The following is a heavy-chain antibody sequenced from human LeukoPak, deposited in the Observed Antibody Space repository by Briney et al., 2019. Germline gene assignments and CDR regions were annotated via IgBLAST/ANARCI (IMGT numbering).Heavy chain of an antibody. CDR2: IIPIFGTA. Sequence: GASVKVSCKASGGTFSSYAISWVRQAPGQGLEWMGRIIPIFGTANYAQKFQGRVTITTDEYTSTAYMEVSRLRYEDTAVYYCASRETWGYYYDSSGYSPDAFDIWGQGTMVTVSS. J-gene: IGHJ3*02. CDR3: ASRETWGYYYDSSGYSPDAFDI. CDR1: GGTFSSYA. V-gene: IGHV1-69*05. D-gene: IGHD3-22*01.